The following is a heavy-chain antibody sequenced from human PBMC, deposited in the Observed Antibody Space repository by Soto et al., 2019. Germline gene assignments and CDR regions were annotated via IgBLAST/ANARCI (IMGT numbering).Heavy chain of an antibody. D-gene: IGHD3-22*01. V-gene: IGHV4-30-2*01. Sequence: QLQLQESGSGLVKPSQTLSLTCAVSGGSISSGGYSWSWIRQPPGKGLEWIGYIYHSGSTYYNPSLKGRVTISVVRAKTQLSRKLSSVTAADTAVYYCARGAPVVNDYWGQGTLVTVSS. J-gene: IGHJ4*02. CDR1: GGSISSGGYS. CDR2: IYHSGST. CDR3: ARGAPVVNDY.